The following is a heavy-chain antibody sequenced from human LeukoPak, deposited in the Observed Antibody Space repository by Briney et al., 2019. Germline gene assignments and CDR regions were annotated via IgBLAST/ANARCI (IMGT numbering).Heavy chain of an antibody. V-gene: IGHV3-64*01. CDR3: ARGYTLTGYSRY. J-gene: IGHJ4*02. CDR1: GFTFSSFA. D-gene: IGHD3-9*01. CDR2: ISTNGGIT. Sequence: GGSLRLSCAASGFTFSSFAMHWVRQAPGKGLEYVSGISTNGGITYHANSVKGRFTISRDNSKNTLYLQMGSLRAEDMAVYYCARGYTLTGYSRYWGQGILVTVSS.